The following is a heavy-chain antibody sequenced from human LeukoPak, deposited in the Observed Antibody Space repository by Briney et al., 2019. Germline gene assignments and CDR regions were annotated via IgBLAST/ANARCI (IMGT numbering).Heavy chain of an antibody. J-gene: IGHJ4*02. CDR3: ARGSGWYYY. Sequence: PSETLSLTCTVSGGSISSGSYYWSWIRQHPGKGLEWTGYIYYSGSTYYNPSLESRVTISIDTSKNQFSLKLNSVTAADTAVYFCARGSGWYYYWGQGTLVTVSS. CDR1: GGSISSGSYY. CDR2: IYYSGST. D-gene: IGHD6-19*01. V-gene: IGHV4-31*03.